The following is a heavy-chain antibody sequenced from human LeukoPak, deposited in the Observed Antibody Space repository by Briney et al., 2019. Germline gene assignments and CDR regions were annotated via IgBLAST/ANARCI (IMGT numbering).Heavy chain of an antibody. Sequence: SETLSLTCTVSGGSISSSSYYWGWIRQPPGKGLEWIGSIYYSGSTYYNPSLKSRVTISVDTSKNQFSLKLSSVTAAYTAVYYCARVLIATPYSSGWYLDYWGQGTLVTVSS. J-gene: IGHJ4*02. CDR3: ARVLIATPYSSGWYLDY. CDR2: IYYSGST. CDR1: GGSISSSSYY. D-gene: IGHD6-19*01. V-gene: IGHV4-39*07.